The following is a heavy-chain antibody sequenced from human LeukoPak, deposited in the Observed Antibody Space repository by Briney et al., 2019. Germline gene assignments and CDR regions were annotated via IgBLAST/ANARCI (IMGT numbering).Heavy chain of an antibody. CDR1: GYTFTGYY. CDR3: ARESTPYYYYYYMDV. J-gene: IGHJ6*03. V-gene: IGHV1-2*02. CDR2: INPNSGGT. Sequence: GASVKVSCKASGYTFTGYYMHWVRQAPGQGLEWMGWINPNSGGTNYAQKFQGRVTMTRDTSISTAYMELSRLRSDDTAVYYCARESTPYYYYYYMDVWGKGTTVTVSS.